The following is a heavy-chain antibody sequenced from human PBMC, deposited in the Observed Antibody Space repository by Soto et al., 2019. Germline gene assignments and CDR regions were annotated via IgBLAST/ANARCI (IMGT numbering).Heavy chain of an antibody. V-gene: IGHV5-51*01. Sequence: GESLKISCKGAGDSCTSYWIGWVRQMPGKGLEWMGIIYPGDSDTRYSPSFQGQVTISADKSISTAYLQWSSLKASDTAMYYCARRDRCSGGSCYSGSRYYYYYGMDVWGQGTTVTVSS. D-gene: IGHD2-15*01. CDR2: IYPGDSDT. CDR3: ARRDRCSGGSCYSGSRYYYYYGMDV. J-gene: IGHJ6*02. CDR1: GDSCTSYW.